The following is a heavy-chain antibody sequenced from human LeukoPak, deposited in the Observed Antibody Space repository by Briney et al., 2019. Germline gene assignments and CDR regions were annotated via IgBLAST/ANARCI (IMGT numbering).Heavy chain of an antibody. D-gene: IGHD6-13*01. J-gene: IGHJ6*03. CDR3: ARNGPSSSRYPYYYMDV. V-gene: IGHV3-33*01. Sequence: GGSLRLSCAASGFTFSSYGMHWVRQAPGKGLEWVAVIWYDGSNKYYADSVKGRFTISRDNSKNTLYLQMNSLRAEDTAVYYCARNGPSSSRYPYYYMDVWGKGTTVTVSS. CDR1: GFTFSSYG. CDR2: IWYDGSNK.